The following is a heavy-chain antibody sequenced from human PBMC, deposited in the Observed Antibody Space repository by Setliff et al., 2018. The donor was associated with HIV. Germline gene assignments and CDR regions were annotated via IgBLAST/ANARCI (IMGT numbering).Heavy chain of an antibody. Sequence: GGSLRLSCEASGLSSSFAWMHWVRQVPGMGLVWVSRISADGRTTNYADSVKGRFTISRDNSKNTLYLQMNSLRAEDTAVYYCAKDPHIVGATGIDYWGQGTLVTVSS. D-gene: IGHD1-26*01. CDR3: AKDPHIVGATGIDY. V-gene: IGHV3-74*01. CDR1: GLSSSFAW. CDR2: ISADGRTT. J-gene: IGHJ4*02.